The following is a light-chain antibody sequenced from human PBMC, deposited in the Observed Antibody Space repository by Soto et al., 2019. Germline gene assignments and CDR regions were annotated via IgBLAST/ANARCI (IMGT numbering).Light chain of an antibody. V-gene: IGKV2-40*01. CDR3: MQRIEFPYT. CDR2: TLS. J-gene: IGKJ2*01. Sequence: DIVMTQSPLSLPVSPGEPASFSCRSSQSLLDSDDGNTYLDWFLQKPGQSPQLLSHTLSNRASGVPDRFSGSGSGTDFTLKISRVEAEDVGVYYCMQRIEFPYTFGQGTKLEIK. CDR1: QSLLDSDDGNTY.